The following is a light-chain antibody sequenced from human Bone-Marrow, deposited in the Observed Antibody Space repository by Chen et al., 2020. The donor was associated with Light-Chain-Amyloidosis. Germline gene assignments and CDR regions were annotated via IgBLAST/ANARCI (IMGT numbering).Light chain of an antibody. CDR3: QSADSSGTYEVI. CDR2: RDT. CDR1: DLPTKY. V-gene: IGLV3-25*03. J-gene: IGLJ2*01. Sequence: SYELTQPPSVSVSPRQTARITCSGDDLPTKYAYWYQQQPGQAPVLVIPRDTERPAGISARFSGSRSGTTATFTISGVQAEDEADYHCQSADSSGTYEVIFGGGTKLTVL.